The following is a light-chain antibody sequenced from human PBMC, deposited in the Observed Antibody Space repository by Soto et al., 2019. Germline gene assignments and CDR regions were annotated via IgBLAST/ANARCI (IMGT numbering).Light chain of an antibody. CDR3: LLSYSAARPV. CDR2: DTS. Sequence: QAVVTQEPSLTVSPGGTVTLTCGSSTGAVTSGHYPYWFQQKPGQAPRTLIYDTSNKHSWTPARFSGSLLGGKAALTLSGAQHEDEAEYYCLLSYSAARPVFGGGTKVTVL. V-gene: IGLV7-46*01. J-gene: IGLJ3*02. CDR1: TGAVTSGHY.